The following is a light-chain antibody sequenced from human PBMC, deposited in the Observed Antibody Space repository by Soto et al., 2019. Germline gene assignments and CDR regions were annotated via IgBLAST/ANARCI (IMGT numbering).Light chain of an antibody. J-gene: IGLJ1*01. V-gene: IGLV2-14*01. CDR3: SSLSDSRNLL. CDR2: DVS. CDR1: SSDVGGYKY. Sequence: QSALTQPASVSGSPGQSITISCSGTSSDVGGYKYVSWYQHHPGKAPKLLIYDVSNRPSGISDRFSGSKSGNAASLTISELQADDEADYYCSSLSDSRNLLFGTGTKLTVL.